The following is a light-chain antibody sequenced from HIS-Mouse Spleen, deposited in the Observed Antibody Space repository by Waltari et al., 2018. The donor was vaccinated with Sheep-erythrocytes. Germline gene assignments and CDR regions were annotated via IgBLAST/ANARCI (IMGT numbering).Light chain of an antibody. J-gene: IGKJ3*01. CDR1: QSISSY. CDR2: AAS. Sequence: DIQLTQSPSSLSASVGDRVTITCRASQSISSYLTWYQQKPGKAPKLLIYAASTLQSGVPSRFSGSGSGTEFTLTISSLQPEDFATYYCQQSNSYPPAFGPGTKVEIK. CDR3: QQSNSYPPA. V-gene: IGKV1-9*01.